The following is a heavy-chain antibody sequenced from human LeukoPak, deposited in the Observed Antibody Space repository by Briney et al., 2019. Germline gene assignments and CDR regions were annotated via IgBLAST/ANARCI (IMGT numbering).Heavy chain of an antibody. CDR2: ISGDGSTI. D-gene: IGHD3-16*02. V-gene: IGHV3-48*03. Sequence: GGSLRLSCTASGFSFSDYEMDWVRQAPGRGLEWVSYISGDGSTIYYAGSVKGRFTISRDNAKNSLYLQMNSLRAEDTAVYYCARAIYHLDYWGQGALVTVSS. CDR1: GFSFSDYE. CDR3: ARAIYHLDY. J-gene: IGHJ4*02.